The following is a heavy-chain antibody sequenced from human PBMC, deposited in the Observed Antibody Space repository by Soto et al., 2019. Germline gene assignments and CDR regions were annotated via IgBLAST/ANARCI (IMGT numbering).Heavy chain of an antibody. CDR3: ARDPALWFGEYDYYGMDV. CDR2: ISYDGSNK. J-gene: IGHJ6*02. V-gene: IGHV3-30-3*01. D-gene: IGHD3-10*01. Sequence: GGSLRLSCAASGFTFSSYAMHWVRQAPGKGLEWVAVISYDGSNKYYADSVKGRFTISRDNSKNTLYLQMNSLRAEDTAVYYCARDPALWFGEYDYYGMDVWGQGTTVTVS. CDR1: GFTFSSYA.